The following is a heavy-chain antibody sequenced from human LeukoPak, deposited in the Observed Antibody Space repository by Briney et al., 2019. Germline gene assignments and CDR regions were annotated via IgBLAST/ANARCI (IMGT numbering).Heavy chain of an antibody. J-gene: IGHJ4*02. CDR1: GFTVSNNY. CDR3: AGRRVLDASFDY. Sequence: VGSLRLSCAASGFTVSNNYMSWVRQAPGKGLEWVSVIYSGDNTYYVESVKGRFTTSRDNSKNTLFLQMNRLRAEDTAVYYCAGRRVLDASFDYWGQGTLVTVSS. D-gene: IGHD3-16*01. V-gene: IGHV3-66*02. CDR2: IYSGDNT.